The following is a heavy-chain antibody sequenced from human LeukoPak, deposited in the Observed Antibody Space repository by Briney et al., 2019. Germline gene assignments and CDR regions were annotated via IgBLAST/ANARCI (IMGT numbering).Heavy chain of an antibody. J-gene: IGHJ4*02. D-gene: IGHD3-22*01. CDR2: IYYSGST. V-gene: IGHV4-59*01. Sequence: SETLSLTCTVSGGSISSYYWSWIRRPPGKGLEWIGYIYYSGSTNYNPSLKSRVTISVDTSKNQFSLKLSSVTAADTAVYYCARDLGYYDSSGYPLGYWGRGTLVTVSS. CDR3: ARDLGYYDSSGYPLGY. CDR1: GGSISSYY.